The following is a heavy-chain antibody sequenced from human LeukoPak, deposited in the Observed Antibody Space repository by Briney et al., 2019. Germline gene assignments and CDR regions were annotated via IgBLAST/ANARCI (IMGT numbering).Heavy chain of an antibody. CDR3: ARRPDYGDNTSPFDY. CDR2: IIPIFGTT. V-gene: IGHV1-69*01. D-gene: IGHD4-23*01. Sequence: SVKVSCKTSGGTFGIYAISWVRQAPGQGLEWMGGIIPIFGTTNYAQKFQGRVTITADVSTSTAYMELSSLRSEDTAVYYCARRPDYGDNTSPFDYWGQGTLVTVSS. J-gene: IGHJ4*02. CDR1: GGTFGIYA.